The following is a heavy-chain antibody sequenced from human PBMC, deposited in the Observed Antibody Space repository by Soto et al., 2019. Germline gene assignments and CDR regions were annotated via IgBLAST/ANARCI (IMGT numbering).Heavy chain of an antibody. Sequence: QVQLVQSGAEVKKPGASVKVSCKASGYTFTNYGISWVRQAPGQGLEWMGWISAYNGNTNYAQKLQGRVTMTTDTPPSTAYMELRSLRSEDTAVYYCARSYYYDPPGGHFDYWGQGTLVTVSS. D-gene: IGHD3-22*01. V-gene: IGHV1-18*01. CDR2: ISAYNGNT. J-gene: IGHJ4*02. CDR1: GYTFTNYG. CDR3: ARSYYYDPPGGHFDY.